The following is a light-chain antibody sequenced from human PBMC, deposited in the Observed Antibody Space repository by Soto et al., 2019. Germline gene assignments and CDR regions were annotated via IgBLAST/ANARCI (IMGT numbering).Light chain of an antibody. CDR1: SSNIGAEYD. CDR3: QSYDSSLTTFV. CDR2: GDN. J-gene: IGLJ1*01. Sequence: QSVLTQPPSVSGAPGQRVAISCTGSSSNIGAEYDVHRYQQLPGTAPKRLIYGDNNRPSGVPDRFSGSKSGPSASLAITGLQPEDEADYYCQSYDSSLTTFVFGTGTKVTVL. V-gene: IGLV1-40*01.